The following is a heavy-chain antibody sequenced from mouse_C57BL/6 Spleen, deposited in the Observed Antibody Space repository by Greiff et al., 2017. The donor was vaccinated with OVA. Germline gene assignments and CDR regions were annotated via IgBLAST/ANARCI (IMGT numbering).Heavy chain of an antibody. CDR1: GYTFTSYW. Sequence: QVQLKQPGAELVMPGASVKLSCKASGYTFTSYWMHWVKQRPGQGLEWIGEIDPSDSYTNYNQKFKGKSTLTVDKSSSSAYMQLSSLTSEDSAVYYCARKNTSTNWYFDVWGTGTTVTVSS. CDR3: ARKNTSTNWYFDV. J-gene: IGHJ1*03. V-gene: IGHV1-69*01. CDR2: IDPSDSYT. D-gene: IGHD2-14*01.